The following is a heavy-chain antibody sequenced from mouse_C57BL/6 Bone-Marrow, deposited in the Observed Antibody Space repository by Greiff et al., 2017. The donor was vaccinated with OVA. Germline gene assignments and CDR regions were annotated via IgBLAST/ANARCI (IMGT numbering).Heavy chain of an antibody. Sequence: EVQLQQSGPVLVKPGASVKMSCKASGYTFTDYYMNWVKQSHGKSLEWIGVINPYNGGTSYNQKFTGKATLTVDKSSSTAYMELNSLTSEDSAVYYCARQLGRNGFDYWGQGTTLTVSS. D-gene: IGHD4-1*02. J-gene: IGHJ2*01. CDR1: GYTFTDYY. CDR3: ARQLGRNGFDY. V-gene: IGHV1-19*01. CDR2: INPYNGGT.